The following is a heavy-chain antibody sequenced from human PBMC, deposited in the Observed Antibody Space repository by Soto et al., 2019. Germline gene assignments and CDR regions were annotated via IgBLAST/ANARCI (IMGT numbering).Heavy chain of an antibody. CDR3: ARDQGSHPGD. CDR2: IHHSGST. V-gene: IGHV4-4*02. Sequence: QVQLQESGPGLVRPSGPVPLTCPWSVPPISSVTWWVWVRQPPGKGLEWIGEIHHSGSTNYNPSLKSRVTMSVVPSKDLFSLTLNSVTAADTAFYYCARDQGSHPGDWGQGTLVSVSS. J-gene: IGHJ4*02. D-gene: IGHD6-13*01. CDR1: VPPISSVTW.